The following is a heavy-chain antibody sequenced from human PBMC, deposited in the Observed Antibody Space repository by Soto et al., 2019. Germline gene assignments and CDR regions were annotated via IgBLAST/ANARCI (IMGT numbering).Heavy chain of an antibody. CDR3: ARSPRVVPAAMPSRVDP. CDR1: GYTFTSYD. CDR2: MNPNSGNT. D-gene: IGHD2-2*01. J-gene: IGHJ5*02. Sequence: ASVKVSCKASGYTFTSYDINWVRQATGQGLEWMGWMNPNSGNTGYAQKFQGRVTMTRNTSISTAYMELSSLRSEDTAVYYCARSPRVVPAAMPSRVDPWGQGTLVIVSS. V-gene: IGHV1-8*01.